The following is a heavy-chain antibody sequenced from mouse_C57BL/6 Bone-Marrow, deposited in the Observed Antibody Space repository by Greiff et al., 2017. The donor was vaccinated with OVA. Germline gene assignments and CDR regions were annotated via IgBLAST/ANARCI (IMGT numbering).Heavy chain of an antibody. CDR3: AREEPPRFAY. Sequence: QVQLQQPGAELVKPGASVKLSCKASGYTFTSYWMQWVKQRPGQGLEWIGEIDPSDSYTNYNQKFKGKATLTVDTSSSTAYMQLSSLTSEDAAVYYCAREEPPRFAYWGQGTLVTVSA. CDR2: IDPSDSYT. V-gene: IGHV1-50*01. J-gene: IGHJ3*01. CDR1: GYTFTSYW.